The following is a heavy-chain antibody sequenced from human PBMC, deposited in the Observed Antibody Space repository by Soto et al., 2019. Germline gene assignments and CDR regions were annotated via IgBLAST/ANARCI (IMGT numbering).Heavy chain of an antibody. CDR3: ARDNVTSGYDLCFDD. CDR2: IWYDGSNK. CDR1: GFTFSSYG. Sequence: QVQLVESGGGVVQPGRSLRLSCAASGFTFSSYGMHWVRQAPGKGLEWVAVIWYDGSNKYYADSVKGRFTISRDNSKNTLYLQMNSLRAEDTAVYYCARDNVTSGYDLCFDDWGQGTLVTVSS. V-gene: IGHV3-33*01. J-gene: IGHJ4*02. D-gene: IGHD5-12*01.